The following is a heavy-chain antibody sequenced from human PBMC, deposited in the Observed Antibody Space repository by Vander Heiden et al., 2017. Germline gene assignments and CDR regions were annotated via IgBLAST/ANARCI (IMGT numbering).Heavy chain of an antibody. CDR1: GFPFSDYY. CDR3: ARDWRYFGMDV. Sequence: QLVESGGGLVKPGERLRLSCSASGFPFSDYYLNWIRQAPGKGPEWVSCISGGGTDIKYADSVKGRFTVSRDNAKNSLYLQVNSLRVEDTAVYYCARDWRYFGMDVWGPGTTVIVSS. V-gene: IGHV3-11*01. J-gene: IGHJ6*02. CDR2: ISGGGTDI.